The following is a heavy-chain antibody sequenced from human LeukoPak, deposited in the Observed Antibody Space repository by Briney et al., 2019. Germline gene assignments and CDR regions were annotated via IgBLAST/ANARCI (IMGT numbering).Heavy chain of an antibody. CDR2: ISGSGGSP. D-gene: IGHD5-18*01. V-gene: IGHV3-23*01. CDR1: GFTFSSYA. CDR3: ARQTAMGRSGDY. J-gene: IGHJ4*02. Sequence: GGSLRLSCAASGFTFSSYAMSWVRQAPGKGLEWVSAISGSGGSPYYADSVKGRFTISRDNSKNTLYLQMNSLRAEDTAVYYCARQTAMGRSGDYWGQGTLVTVSS.